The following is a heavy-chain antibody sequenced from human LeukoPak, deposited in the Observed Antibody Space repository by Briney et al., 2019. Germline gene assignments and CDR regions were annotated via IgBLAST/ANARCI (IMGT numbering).Heavy chain of an antibody. D-gene: IGHD6-19*01. Sequence: PGGSLRLSCAGSGFTLRTYGMHWVRQAPGKGLEWVSSISSSSSYIYYADSVKGRFTISRDNAKNSLYLQMNSLRAEDTAVYYCARMGYSSGWYSYYYYMDVWGKGTTVTVSS. J-gene: IGHJ6*03. CDR1: GFTLRTYG. CDR2: ISSSSSYI. V-gene: IGHV3-21*01. CDR3: ARMGYSSGWYSYYYYMDV.